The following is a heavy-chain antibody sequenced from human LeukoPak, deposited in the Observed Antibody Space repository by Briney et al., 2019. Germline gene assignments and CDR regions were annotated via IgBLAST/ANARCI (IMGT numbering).Heavy chain of an antibody. Sequence: SETLSLTCTVSGGSISGSSYYWGWVRQPPGKGLEWIGSIYYSGSTYYNPSLKSRVTISVDTSKNQFSLKLSSVTAADTAVYYCARPSRGSSGWSYYMDVWGKGTTVTVSS. CDR1: GGSISGSSYY. V-gene: IGHV4-39*01. J-gene: IGHJ6*03. D-gene: IGHD6-19*01. CDR3: ARPSRGSSGWSYYMDV. CDR2: IYYSGST.